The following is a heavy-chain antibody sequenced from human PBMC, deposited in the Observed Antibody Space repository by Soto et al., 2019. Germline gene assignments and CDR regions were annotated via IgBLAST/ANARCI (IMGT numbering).Heavy chain of an antibody. V-gene: IGHV1-69*13. Sequence: ASVKVSCKASGGTFSSYAISWVRQAPGQGLEWMGGIIPIFGTANYAQKFQGRVTITADESTSTAYMELSSLRSEDTAVYYCARVGKDSSGWFLFDYWGQGTLVTAPQ. CDR2: IIPIFGTA. CDR3: ARVGKDSSGWFLFDY. CDR1: GGTFSSYA. J-gene: IGHJ4*02. D-gene: IGHD6-19*01.